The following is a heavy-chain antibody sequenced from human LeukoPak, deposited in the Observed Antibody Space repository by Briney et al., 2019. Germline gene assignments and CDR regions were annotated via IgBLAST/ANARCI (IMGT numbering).Heavy chain of an antibody. CDR2: MYYSGST. CDR3: ARGSGWHQKTTFDY. V-gene: IGHV4-61*01. D-gene: IGHD6-19*01. CDR1: GGSVRSGSYY. Sequence: SETLSLTCTISGGSVRSGSYYWSWVRQPPGKGLEWIGYMYYSGSTNYNPSRKSRVTISVDTSKNQFSLKLSSVTSADTAVYYCARGSGWHQKTTFDYWGQGTLVTVSS. J-gene: IGHJ4*02.